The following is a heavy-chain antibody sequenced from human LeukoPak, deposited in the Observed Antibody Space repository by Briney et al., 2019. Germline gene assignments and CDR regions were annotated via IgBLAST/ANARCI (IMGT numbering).Heavy chain of an antibody. CDR3: AGDNEGTLDY. D-gene: IGHD1-1*01. J-gene: IGHJ4*02. V-gene: IGHV4-59*01. CDR1: GGSISSYY. Sequence: SETLSLTCTVSGGSISSYYWSWIRQPPGKGLEWIGYIYYSGSTNYNPSLKSRVTISVDTSKNQFSLKLSSVTAADTAVYYCAGDNEGTLDYWGQGTLVTVSS. CDR2: IYYSGST.